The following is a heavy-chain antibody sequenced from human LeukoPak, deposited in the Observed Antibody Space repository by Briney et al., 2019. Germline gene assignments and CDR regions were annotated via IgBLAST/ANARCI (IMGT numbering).Heavy chain of an antibody. CDR1: GGTFSSYA. D-gene: IGHD5-18*01. V-gene: IGHV1-69*13. Sequence: GASVKVSCKASGGTFSSYAISRVRQAPGQGLEWMGGIIPIFGTANYAQKFQGRVTITADESTSTAYMELSSLRTEDTALYYCAKDISSYGMGGFAGTPDYWGQGTLVTVSS. J-gene: IGHJ4*02. CDR3: AKDISSYGMGGFAGTPDY. CDR2: IIPIFGTA.